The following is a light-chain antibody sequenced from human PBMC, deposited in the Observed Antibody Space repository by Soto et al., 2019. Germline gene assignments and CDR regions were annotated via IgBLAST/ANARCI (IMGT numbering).Light chain of an antibody. CDR3: AAWDDSLRGPV. Sequence: QSVLTQPPSASGTPGQRVTSSCSGSSSNIGSNYVYWYQQLPGTAPKLLIYRNNQRPSGVPDRFSGSKSGTSASLAISGLRSEDEADYYCAAWDDSLRGPVFGGGTTLTVL. CDR2: RNN. J-gene: IGLJ2*01. V-gene: IGLV1-47*01. CDR1: SSNIGSNY.